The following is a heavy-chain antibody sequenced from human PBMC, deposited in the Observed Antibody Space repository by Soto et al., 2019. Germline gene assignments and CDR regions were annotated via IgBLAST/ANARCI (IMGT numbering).Heavy chain of an antibody. D-gene: IGHD6-19*01. CDR3: ATPGIAVAGPFDY. J-gene: IGHJ4*02. Sequence: VQLVESGGGVVQPGRSLRLSCAASGFTFSSYGMHWVRQAPGKGLEWVAVISYDGSNKYYADSVKGRFTISRDNSKNTLYLQMNSLRAEDTAVYYCATPGIAVAGPFDYWGQGTLVTVSS. CDR2: ISYDGSNK. V-gene: IGHV3-30*03. CDR1: GFTFSSYG.